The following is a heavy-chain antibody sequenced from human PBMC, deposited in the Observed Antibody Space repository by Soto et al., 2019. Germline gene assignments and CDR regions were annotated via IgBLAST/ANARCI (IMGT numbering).Heavy chain of an antibody. CDR3: ARDEQWLVRGKYNWFDP. V-gene: IGHV1-69*13. Sequence: SVKVSCKASGGTFSSYAISWVRQAPGQRLEWMGGIIPIFGTANYAQKFQGRVTITADESTSTAYMELSSLRSEDTAVYYCARDEQWLVRGKYNWFDPWGQGTLVTVSS. D-gene: IGHD6-19*01. CDR1: GGTFSSYA. CDR2: IIPIFGTA. J-gene: IGHJ5*02.